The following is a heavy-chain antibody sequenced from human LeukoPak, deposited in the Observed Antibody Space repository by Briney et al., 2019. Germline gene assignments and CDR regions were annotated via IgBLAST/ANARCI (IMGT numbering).Heavy chain of an antibody. Sequence: GGSLRLPCAASGFTFSSYWMHWVRQAPGKGLVWVSRINTDGSSTSYADSVKGRFTISRDNAKNTLYLQMNSLRAEDTAVYYCAREWEHGSFDVWGQGTMVTVSS. CDR1: GFTFSSYW. CDR2: INTDGSST. V-gene: IGHV3-74*01. J-gene: IGHJ3*01. D-gene: IGHD1-26*01. CDR3: AREWEHGSFDV.